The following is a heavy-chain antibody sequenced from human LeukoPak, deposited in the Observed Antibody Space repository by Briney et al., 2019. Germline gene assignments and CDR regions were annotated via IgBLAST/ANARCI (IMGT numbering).Heavy chain of an antibody. Sequence: SVKVSCKASGGTFSSYAISWVRQAPGQGLEWMGGIIPIFGTANYAQKFQGRVTITADGSTSTAYMELSSLRSEDTAVYYCASDITTVTPGVYYYGMDVWGQGTTVTVSS. V-gene: IGHV1-69*13. J-gene: IGHJ6*02. CDR2: IIPIFGTA. D-gene: IGHD4-17*01. CDR1: GGTFSSYA. CDR3: ASDITTVTPGVYYYGMDV.